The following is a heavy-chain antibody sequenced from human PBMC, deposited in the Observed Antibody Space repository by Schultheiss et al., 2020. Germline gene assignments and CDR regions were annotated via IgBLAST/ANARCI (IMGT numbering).Heavy chain of an antibody. CDR2: ISDDGRGN. J-gene: IGHJ4*02. CDR1: GFTFSSHS. V-gene: IGHV3-30*04. D-gene: IGHD6-13*01. CDR3: AREVATAGKSEFDY. Sequence: GGSLRLSCAASGFTFSSHSMHWVRQAPGKGLEWVAVISDDGRGNQYADSVKGRFTISRDNSRHTLYLEMSSLRPEDTAFYFCAREVATAGKSEFDYWGQGTLVTFSS.